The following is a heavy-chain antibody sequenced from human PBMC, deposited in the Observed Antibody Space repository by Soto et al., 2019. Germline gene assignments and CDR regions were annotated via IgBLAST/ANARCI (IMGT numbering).Heavy chain of an antibody. V-gene: IGHV1-18*01. Sequence: ASVKVSCKASGYTFTSYGISWVRQAPGQGLEWMGWISAYNGNTNYAQKLQGRVTMTTDTSTSTAYMELSSLRSDDTAVYYCARDRSMGAGGYDAFDIWGQGTMVTVSS. CDR3: ARDRSMGAGGYDAFDI. J-gene: IGHJ3*02. D-gene: IGHD3-16*01. CDR2: ISAYNGNT. CDR1: GYTFTSYG.